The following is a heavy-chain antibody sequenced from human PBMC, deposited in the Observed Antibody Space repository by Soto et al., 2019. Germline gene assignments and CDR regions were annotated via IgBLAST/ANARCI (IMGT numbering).Heavy chain of an antibody. Sequence: PSVKVSCKASGYTFTSYDINWVRQATGQGLEWMGWMNPNSGNTGHAQKFQGRVTMTRNTSISTAYMELSSLRSEDTAVYYCARGGSVRFLEWLLERVDYWGQGTLVTLSS. CDR1: GYTFTSYD. V-gene: IGHV1-8*01. D-gene: IGHD3-3*01. CDR3: ARGGSVRFLEWLLERVDY. J-gene: IGHJ4*02. CDR2: MNPNSGNT.